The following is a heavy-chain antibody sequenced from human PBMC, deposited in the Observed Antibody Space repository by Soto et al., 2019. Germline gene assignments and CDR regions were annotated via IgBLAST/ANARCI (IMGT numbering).Heavy chain of an antibody. Sequence: SVKVSCKASGGTFSSYAISWVRQAPGQGLEWMGGIIPIFGTANYAQKFQGRVTITADESTSTAYMELSSLRSEDTAVYYCAKDIYGDYAPNWFDPWGQGTLVTVSS. D-gene: IGHD4-17*01. CDR2: IIPIFGTA. V-gene: IGHV1-69*13. J-gene: IGHJ5*02. CDR1: GGTFSSYA. CDR3: AKDIYGDYAPNWFDP.